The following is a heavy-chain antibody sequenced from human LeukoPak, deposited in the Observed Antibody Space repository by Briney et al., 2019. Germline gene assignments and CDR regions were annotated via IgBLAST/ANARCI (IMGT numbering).Heavy chain of an antibody. D-gene: IGHD3-22*01. CDR1: GFTFSNYW. J-gene: IGHJ1*01. V-gene: IGHV3-7*01. CDR3: ATYSSLNRREFQF. Sequence: GSLRLSCEGSGFTFSNYWMGWVRQAPGKGLQWVANIKTDGSEKYYVDSVKGRFTISRDNAKNSLYLQMNSLRAEDTAVYYCATYSSLNRREFQFWGQGTLLTVSS. CDR2: IKTDGSEK.